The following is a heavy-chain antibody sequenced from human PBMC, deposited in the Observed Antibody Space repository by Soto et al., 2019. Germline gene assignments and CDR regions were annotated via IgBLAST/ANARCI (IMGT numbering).Heavy chain of an antibody. CDR1: GFTFSSYG. J-gene: IGHJ5*02. V-gene: IGHV3-30*18. CDR3: AKDLWVYSNYATTFDP. D-gene: IGHD4-4*01. CDR2: ISYDGSNK. Sequence: PGGSLRLSCAASGFTFSSYGMHWVRQAPGKGLEWVAVISYDGSNKYYADSVKGRFTISRDNSKNTLYLQMNSLRAEDTAVYYCAKDLWVYSNYATTFDPWGQGTLVSVSS.